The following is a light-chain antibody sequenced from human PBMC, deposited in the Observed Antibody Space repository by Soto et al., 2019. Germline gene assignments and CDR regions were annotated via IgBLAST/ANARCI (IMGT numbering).Light chain of an antibody. CDR2: RNN. Sequence: QSVLSQPPSASGTPGQRVTISCSGSSSNIGRNYVYWYQQVPGTPPKLLIFRNNQRPSGVPDRFSGSKSGTSASLAISGLRSEDEADYFCAAWDYSLSGYWVFGGGTQLTVL. CDR1: SSNIGRNY. J-gene: IGLJ3*02. CDR3: AAWDYSLSGYWV. V-gene: IGLV1-47*01.